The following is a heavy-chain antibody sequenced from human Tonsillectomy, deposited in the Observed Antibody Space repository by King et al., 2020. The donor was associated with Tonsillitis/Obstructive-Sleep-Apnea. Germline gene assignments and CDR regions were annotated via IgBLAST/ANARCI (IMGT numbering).Heavy chain of an antibody. J-gene: IGHJ6*02. Sequence: VQLVESGGGVVQPGKSLRLSCAASGFTFTSHALHWVRQAPGKGLEWVAVISYDGSDKYYADSVKGRFTISRDNSKNTLYLQMNTLRGEDTDVYYCARVRTSWPYYYYGMDVWGPGTTFTVPS. CDR2: ISYDGSDK. CDR3: ARVRTSWPYYYYGMDV. D-gene: IGHD6-13*01. CDR1: GFTFTSHA. V-gene: IGHV3-30*04.